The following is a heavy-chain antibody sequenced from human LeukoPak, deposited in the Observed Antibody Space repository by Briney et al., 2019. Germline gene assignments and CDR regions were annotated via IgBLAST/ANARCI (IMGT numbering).Heavy chain of an antibody. V-gene: IGHV4-59*01. Sequence: PSETLSLTCTVSGGSIRSYYWSWIRQPPGKGLECIGYIYYSGSTNYNPSLKSRVTISVDTSKNQFSLKLSSVTAADTAVYYCARGHIQLWSSFDYWGQGTLVTVSS. CDR3: ARGHIQLWSSFDY. CDR2: IYYSGST. CDR1: GGSIRSYY. J-gene: IGHJ4*02. D-gene: IGHD5-18*01.